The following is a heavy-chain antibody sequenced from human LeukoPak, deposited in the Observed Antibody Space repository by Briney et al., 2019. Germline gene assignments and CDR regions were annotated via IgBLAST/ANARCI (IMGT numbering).Heavy chain of an antibody. Sequence: ASVKVSCKASGYTFSNFDINWVRQATGQGLEWMGWMNPHSGNTGCSQKFQGRVTITKNSSISTAYMELSSLTSEDTAIYYCAREGARSSDTSGSYPLDYWGQGTLVTVSS. CDR1: GYTFSNFD. CDR3: AREGARSSDTSGSYPLDY. CDR2: MNPHSGNT. V-gene: IGHV1-8*03. J-gene: IGHJ4*02. D-gene: IGHD1-26*01.